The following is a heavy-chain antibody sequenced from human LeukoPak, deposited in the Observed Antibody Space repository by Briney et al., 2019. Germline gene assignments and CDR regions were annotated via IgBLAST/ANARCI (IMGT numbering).Heavy chain of an antibody. J-gene: IGHJ5*02. Sequence: PGGSLRLSCVASGFTFSSYSMNWVRQAPGKGLEWVSCIRSDSSYMYYADSVKGRFTISRDNSKNTLYLQMNSLRVEDTAVYYCAKADCSTTSCYFDPWGQGTLVTVSS. V-gene: IGHV3-21*01. CDR3: AKADCSTTSCYFDP. CDR2: IRSDSSYM. CDR1: GFTFSSYS. D-gene: IGHD2-2*01.